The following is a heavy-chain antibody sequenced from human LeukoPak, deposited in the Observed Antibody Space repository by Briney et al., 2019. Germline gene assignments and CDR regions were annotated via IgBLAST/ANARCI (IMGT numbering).Heavy chain of an antibody. CDR3: ARAPPGVITGYHFDF. CDR2: SWSDGIKE. J-gene: IGHJ4*02. V-gene: IGHV3-33*08. CDR1: GFTFSVSY. D-gene: IGHD3-9*01. Sequence: PGGSLGLSCSASGFTFSVSYMSWIRQAPGKGLEWVALSWSDGIKENYLDSVKGRFSISRDNSKNMVYLQMNSLRAEDTAVYYCARAPPGVITGYHFDFWGQGTLVAVSS.